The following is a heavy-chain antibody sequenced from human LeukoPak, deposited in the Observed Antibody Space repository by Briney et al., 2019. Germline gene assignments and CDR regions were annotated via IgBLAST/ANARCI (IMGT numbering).Heavy chain of an antibody. CDR2: ISGSGGST. D-gene: IGHD6-19*01. CDR3: AKDFSSQSIAVAGRPYYYYYGMDV. Sequence: PGGSLRLSCAASGFTFSSYAMSWVRQAPGKGLEWVSAISGSGGSTYYADSVKGRFTISRDNSKNTLYLQMNSLRAEDTAVYYCAKDFSSQSIAVAGRPYYYYYGMDVWGKGTTVTVSS. J-gene: IGHJ6*04. CDR1: GFTFSSYA. V-gene: IGHV3-23*01.